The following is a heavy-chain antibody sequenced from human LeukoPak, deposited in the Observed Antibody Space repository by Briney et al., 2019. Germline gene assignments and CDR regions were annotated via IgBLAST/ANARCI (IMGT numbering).Heavy chain of an antibody. CDR2: IIPIFGTA. D-gene: IGHD3-22*01. Sequence: ASVKVSCKASGGTFSSYAISRVRQAPGQGVEWMGRIIPIFGTANYPQKFQGRVTITTDESTSTAYMELSSLRSEDTAVYYCARDGSYYYDSSGYYPNWGQGTLVTVST. CDR1: GGTFSSYA. CDR3: ARDGSYYYDSSGYYPN. J-gene: IGHJ4*02. V-gene: IGHV1-69*05.